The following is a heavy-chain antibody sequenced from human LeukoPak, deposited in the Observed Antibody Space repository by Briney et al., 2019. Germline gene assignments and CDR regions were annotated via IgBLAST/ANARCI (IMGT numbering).Heavy chain of an antibody. CDR1: GHTFTRYD. CDR3: ARGRTSGY. J-gene: IGHJ4*02. Sequence: SVKVACTASGHTFTRYDINWVRQATGQGLEWMVWMNPNSGNTGYAQKFQGRVTMTSSTSTTTAYMELSSLRSEDTAVYYCARGRTSGYWDQGTLVTVSS. D-gene: IGHD1-14*01. V-gene: IGHV1-8*01. CDR2: MNPNSGNT.